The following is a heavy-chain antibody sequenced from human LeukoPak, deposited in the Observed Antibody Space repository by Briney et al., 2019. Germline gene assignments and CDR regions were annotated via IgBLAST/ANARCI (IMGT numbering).Heavy chain of an antibody. D-gene: IGHD3-22*01. J-gene: IGHJ5*02. CDR3: ARGGTYYYDSSGYTFDP. Sequence: PGGSLRLSCAASGFTFSSYSMNWVRQAPGKGLEWVSSISSSSSYIYYADSVKGRFTISRDNAKNSLYLQMNSLRAEDTAVYYCARGGTYYYDSSGYTFDPWGQGTLVTVSS. CDR2: ISSSSSYI. CDR1: GFTFSSYS. V-gene: IGHV3-21*01.